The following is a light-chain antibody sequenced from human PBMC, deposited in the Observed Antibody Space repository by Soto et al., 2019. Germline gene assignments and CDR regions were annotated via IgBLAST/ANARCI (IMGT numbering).Light chain of an antibody. Sequence: EIVLTQSPATLSLSPGERATLSCRASQSVSSLLAWYQQKSGQPPRLLVSDASKRATGVPARFSGSGSGTDFTLTISSLQPDDFATYYCQQYNSFPLTFGGGTKVEIK. CDR2: DAS. J-gene: IGKJ4*01. V-gene: IGKV3-11*01. CDR3: QQYNSFPLT. CDR1: QSVSSL.